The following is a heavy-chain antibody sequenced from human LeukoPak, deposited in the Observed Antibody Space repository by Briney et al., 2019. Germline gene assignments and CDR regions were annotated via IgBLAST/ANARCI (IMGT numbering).Heavy chain of an antibody. CDR3: AKLTRIAAAGTDY. J-gene: IGHJ4*02. V-gene: IGHV3-23*01. D-gene: IGHD6-13*01. CDR2: LSNSGGNT. Sequence: PGGSLRLSCAASGFTFSSYAMSWVRQAPGKGLEWVSALSNSGGNTYYADSVKGRFTISRDNSKNTLYLQMNSLRAEDMAVYYCAKLTRIAAAGTDYWGQGTLVTVSS. CDR1: GFTFSSYA.